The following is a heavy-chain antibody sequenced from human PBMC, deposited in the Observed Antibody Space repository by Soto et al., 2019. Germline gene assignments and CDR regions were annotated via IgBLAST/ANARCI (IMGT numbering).Heavy chain of an antibody. J-gene: IGHJ6*02. V-gene: IGHV1-2*02. CDR3: AMIKWGLYYYSGMDV. CDR2: INPKTAAT. Sequence: ASVQVSSQASGSIFSDSSIQWLRQAPGQGLEWVAWINPKTAATNYAKKFQDRVTVTRDTSFSTAFLELTRLRPDDTALYYCAMIKWGLYYYSGMDVWGQGTAVTVSS. CDR1: GSIFSDSS. D-gene: IGHD2-8*01.